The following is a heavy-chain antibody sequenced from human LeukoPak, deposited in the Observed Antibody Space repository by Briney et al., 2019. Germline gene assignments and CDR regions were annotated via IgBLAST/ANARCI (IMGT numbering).Heavy chain of an antibody. CDR3: ARVQTGGFDY. V-gene: IGHV3-74*01. D-gene: IGHD7-27*01. J-gene: IGHJ4*02. Sequence: GGPLRHSRAASGFTFSSHWMHCLRQAPGKGLVWVARIKSDGSSTSYADSVKGRFTISRDQATNTPYLQINNRRAEDTAVYYCARVQTGGFDYWGQGTLVTVSS. CDR2: IKSDGSST. CDR1: GFTFSSHW.